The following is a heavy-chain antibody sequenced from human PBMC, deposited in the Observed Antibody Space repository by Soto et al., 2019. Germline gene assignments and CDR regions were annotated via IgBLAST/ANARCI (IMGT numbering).Heavy chain of an antibody. CDR2: TIPVFHTA. CDR3: SRGVYGSGNYYTGASAVDI. D-gene: IGHD3-10*01. CDR1: GGTLSDHG. J-gene: IGHJ3*02. V-gene: IGHV1-69*06. Sequence: QVQLEQSGAEVKKPGSSVKVSRKASGGTLSDHGVAWLRQAPGQGLEWMGGTIPVFHTAKYAQKFQGRVPVTADKFPSIAYVELSSLRSEDTAVYFCSRGVYGSGNYYTGASAVDIWGQGKMVIVSS.